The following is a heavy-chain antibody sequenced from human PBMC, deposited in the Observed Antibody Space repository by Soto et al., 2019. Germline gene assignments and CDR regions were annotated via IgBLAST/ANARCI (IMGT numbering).Heavy chain of an antibody. J-gene: IGHJ4*02. Sequence: QVQLVQSGAEVKKPGSSVKVSCKASGGTFSSYAISWVRQAPGQGLEWMVGIIPIFGTANYAQKFQGRVTITADESTSTAYMELSSLRSEDTAVYYCARVLNYYDSSGYYYDALDYWGQGTLVTVSS. CDR3: ARVLNYYDSSGYYYDALDY. CDR2: IIPIFGTA. CDR1: GGTFSSYA. V-gene: IGHV1-69*01. D-gene: IGHD3-22*01.